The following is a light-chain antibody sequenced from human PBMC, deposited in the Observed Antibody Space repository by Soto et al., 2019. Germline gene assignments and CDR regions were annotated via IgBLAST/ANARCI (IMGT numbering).Light chain of an antibody. V-gene: IGLV2-14*01. Sequence: QSALTQPASVSGSPGQSITISCTGTSSDVGLYNYVSWYQQYPGKAPKLMIFEVSNRPSGVSNPFSASKSGNTASLTISGLQAEDEADYYCISYTTSSTSYVFGTGTKLTVL. J-gene: IGLJ1*01. CDR3: ISYTTSSTSYV. CDR2: EVS. CDR1: SSDVGLYNY.